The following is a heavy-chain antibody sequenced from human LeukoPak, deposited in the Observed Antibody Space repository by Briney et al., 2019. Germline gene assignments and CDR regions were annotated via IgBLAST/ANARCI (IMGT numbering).Heavy chain of an antibody. CDR2: IIPILGIA. CDR1: GGTFSSYA. CDR3: ARVVRGVRDYYYYGMDV. D-gene: IGHD3-10*01. V-gene: IGHV1-69*04. Sequence: SVKVSCKASGGTFSSYAISWVRQAPGQGLEWMGRIIPILGIANYAQKFQGRVTITADKSTSTAYMELSSLRSEDTAVYYCARVVRGVRDYYYYGMDVWGQGTTVTVSS. J-gene: IGHJ6*02.